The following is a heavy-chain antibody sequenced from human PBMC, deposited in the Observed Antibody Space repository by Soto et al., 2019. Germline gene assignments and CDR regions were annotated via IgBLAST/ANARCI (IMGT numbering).Heavy chain of an antibody. CDR3: AKDGMVRGVIIWPPNY. CDR1: GFTFSSYA. J-gene: IGHJ4*02. CDR2: ISGSGGST. V-gene: IGHV3-23*01. Sequence: GGSLRLSCAASGFTFSSYAMSWVRQAPGKGLEWVSAISGSGGSTYYADSVKGRFTISRDNSKNTLYLQMNSLRAEDTAVYYCAKDGMVRGVIIWPPNYWGQGTLVTVSS. D-gene: IGHD3-10*01.